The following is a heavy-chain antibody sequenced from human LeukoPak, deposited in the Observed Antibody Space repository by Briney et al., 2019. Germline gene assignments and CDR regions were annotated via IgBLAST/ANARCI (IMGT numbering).Heavy chain of an antibody. J-gene: IGHJ6*02. CDR2: IKQDGSEK. CDR1: GFTFSSYW. V-gene: IGHV3-7*01. Sequence: GGSLRLSCAASGFTFSSYWTSWVRQAPGKGLEWVANIKQDGSEKYYVDSVKGRFTISKDNAKNSVYLQMNSLRPEDTAIYYCAWYGVTHGLDVWGQGTTVTVSS. D-gene: IGHD3-10*01. CDR3: AWYGVTHGLDV.